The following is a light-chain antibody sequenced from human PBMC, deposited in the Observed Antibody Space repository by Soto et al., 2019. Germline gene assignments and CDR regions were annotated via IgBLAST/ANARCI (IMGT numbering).Light chain of an antibody. J-gene: IGKJ3*01. Sequence: EIVMTQSPATLSVSPGERATLSCRASQSVSSNLAWYQQKPGQAPRLLIYGASTRATGIPARFSGSGSGTEFTLTISSLQSEDFAVYYWQQYNNWPRGFTFGPGTKVDIK. CDR2: GAS. CDR1: QSVSSN. CDR3: QQYNNWPRGFT. V-gene: IGKV3-15*01.